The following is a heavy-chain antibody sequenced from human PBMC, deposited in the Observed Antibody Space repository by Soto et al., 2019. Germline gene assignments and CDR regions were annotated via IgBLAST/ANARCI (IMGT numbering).Heavy chain of an antibody. Sequence: GGSLRLSCAASGSTFSSYAMSWVRQAPGKGLEWVSAISGSGGSTYYADSVKGRFTISRDNSKNTLYLQMNSLRAEDTAVYYCARHKSEYSSSGSWFDPWGQGTLVTVS. J-gene: IGHJ5*02. V-gene: IGHV3-23*01. CDR3: ARHKSEYSSSGSWFDP. CDR2: ISGSGGST. CDR1: GSTFSSYA. D-gene: IGHD6-6*01.